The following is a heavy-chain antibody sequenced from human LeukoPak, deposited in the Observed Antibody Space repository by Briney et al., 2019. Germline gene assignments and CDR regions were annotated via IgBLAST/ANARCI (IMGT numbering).Heavy chain of an antibody. V-gene: IGHV4-59*01. Sequence: SETPSLTCTVSGGSISSYYWNWIRQAPGKGLEWIGYIYSSGSTNYNPSLKSRVTISVDTSKNQFSLKLNSVTAADTAVYYCARGPTRVYVDYWGQGSLVTVSS. CDR3: ARGPTRVYVDY. J-gene: IGHJ4*02. CDR2: IYSSGST. CDR1: GGSISSYY.